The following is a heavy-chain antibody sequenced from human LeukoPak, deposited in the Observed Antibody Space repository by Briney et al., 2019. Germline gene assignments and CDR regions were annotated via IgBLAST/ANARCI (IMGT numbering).Heavy chain of an antibody. D-gene: IGHD3-22*01. V-gene: IGHV1-69*13. Sequence: ASVKVSCKASGYTFTSYGISWVRQAPGQGLEWMGGIIPIFGTANYAQKFQGRVTITADESTSTAYMELNSLRSEDTALYYCATSSGSYDSSGYYRGKYYYYYYYMDVWGNGTTVTISS. J-gene: IGHJ6*03. CDR3: ATSSGSYDSSGYYRGKYYYYYYYMDV. CDR1: GYTFTSYG. CDR2: IIPIFGTA.